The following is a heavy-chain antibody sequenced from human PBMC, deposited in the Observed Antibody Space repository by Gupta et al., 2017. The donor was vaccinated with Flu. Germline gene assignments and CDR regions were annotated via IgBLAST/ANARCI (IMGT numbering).Heavy chain of an antibody. CDR2: ISPNSGDT. CDR1: Y. D-gene: IGHD3-3*01. J-gene: IGHJ3*02. Sequence: YIHWVRQAPGQGLEWMGWISPNSGDTDFAQKFQGRVTMTRDTSINTAYMELSGLRSDDTAVYYWTRRGWGFLGGARESFDIWGQGTLVTVSS. V-gene: IGHV1-2*02. CDR3: TRRGWGFLGGARESFDI.